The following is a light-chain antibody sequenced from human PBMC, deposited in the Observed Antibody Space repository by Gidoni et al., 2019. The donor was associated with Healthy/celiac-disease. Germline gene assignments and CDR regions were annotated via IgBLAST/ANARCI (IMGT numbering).Light chain of an antibody. Sequence: IHLPQYPSSLSASVGDRVTITCLESQSISSSLNWYQQKPGKDPKLLLYAASSLQSVVPSRFSGSGSGTDFTLTIRRMQPEDVATYYLQQSYSTAWTFGQXTKVEIK. CDR2: AAS. CDR1: QSISSS. V-gene: IGKV1-39*01. CDR3: QQSYSTAWT. J-gene: IGKJ1*01.